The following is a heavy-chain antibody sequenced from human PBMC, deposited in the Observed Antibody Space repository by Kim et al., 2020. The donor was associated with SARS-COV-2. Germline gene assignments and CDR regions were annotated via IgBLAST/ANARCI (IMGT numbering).Heavy chain of an antibody. CDR3: AKVEPRYSSSWYYFDY. CDR2: ISWNSGSI. Sequence: GGSLRLSCAASGFTFGDYAMHWVRQAPGKGLEWVSGISWNSGSIGYADSVKGRFTISRDNAKNSLYLQMNSLRAEDTALYYCAKVEPRYSSSWYYFDYWGQGTLVTVSS. V-gene: IGHV3-9*01. CDR1: GFTFGDYA. D-gene: IGHD6-13*01. J-gene: IGHJ4*02.